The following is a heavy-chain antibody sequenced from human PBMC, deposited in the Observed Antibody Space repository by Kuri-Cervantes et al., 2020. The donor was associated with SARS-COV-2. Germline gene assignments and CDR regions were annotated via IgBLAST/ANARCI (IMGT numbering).Heavy chain of an antibody. D-gene: IGHD2-2*01. J-gene: IGHJ3*02. Sequence: ASAKVSSKASGYTFTTYDMHWVRQGPGQGREWMVIINPSGGSTSYAQKFQGRVTMTRDTSTSTVYIQLSSLRSEDTAVYYCARGGLVPAASDAFDIWGQGTMVTVSS. CDR3: ARGGLVPAASDAFDI. V-gene: IGHV1-46*03. CDR1: GYTFTTYD. CDR2: INPSGGST.